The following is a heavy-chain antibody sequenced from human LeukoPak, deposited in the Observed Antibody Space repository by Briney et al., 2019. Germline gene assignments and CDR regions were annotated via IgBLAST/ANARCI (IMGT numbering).Heavy chain of an antibody. CDR3: ARFRGSAKGDY. CDR1: GDSISSYY. Sequence: PSETLSLTCTVTGDSISSYYWSWIRRPPGKGLEWIGYLYYSGSNNYNPSLKSRVTISVDMSKNQFSLKLSSVTAADTAVYYCARFRGSAKGDYWGQGTLVTVSS. J-gene: IGHJ4*02. CDR2: LYYSGSN. V-gene: IGHV4-59*01. D-gene: IGHD3-10*01.